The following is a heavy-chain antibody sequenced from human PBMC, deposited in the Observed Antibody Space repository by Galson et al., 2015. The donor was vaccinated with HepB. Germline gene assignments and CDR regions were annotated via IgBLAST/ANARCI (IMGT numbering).Heavy chain of an antibody. D-gene: IGHD3-22*01. Sequence: SLRLSCAASGFTFSSYAMSWVRQAPGKGLEWVAAISGSGGSTYYADSVKGRFTISRDNSKNTLYLQMNSLRAEDTAVYYCALQPVDYYEAFDIWGQGTMVTVSS. CDR3: ALQPVDYYEAFDI. CDR2: ISGSGGST. V-gene: IGHV3-23*01. J-gene: IGHJ3*02. CDR1: GFTFSSYA.